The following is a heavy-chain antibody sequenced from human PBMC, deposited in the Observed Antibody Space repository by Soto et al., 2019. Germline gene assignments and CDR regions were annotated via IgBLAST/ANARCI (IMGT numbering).Heavy chain of an antibody. Sequence: EVQLVESGGGLVQPGGSLRLSCAASGFTFSIYWMHWVRQAPGKGLVWVSRINSDGSSTSYADSVKGRFTISRDNAKNTLYLQMNSLRAEDTAVYYCARDGITLVRGVWHVDLGGRGTLVTVSS. D-gene: IGHD3-10*01. CDR1: GFTFSIYW. V-gene: IGHV3-74*01. CDR3: ARDGITLVRGVWHVDL. J-gene: IGHJ2*01. CDR2: INSDGSST.